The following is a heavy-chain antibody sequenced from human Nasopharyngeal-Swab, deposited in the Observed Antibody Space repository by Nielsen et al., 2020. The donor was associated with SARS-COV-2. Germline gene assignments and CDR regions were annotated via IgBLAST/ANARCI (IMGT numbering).Heavy chain of an antibody. CDR3: ARSLYYDFWSGYWDFPPFDY. CDR2: ISISSSYI. CDR1: GFTFCSYS. J-gene: IGHJ4*02. D-gene: IGHD3-3*01. Sequence: GESLKISCAASGFTFCSYSMNWVRQAPGKGLEWVSSISISSSYIYYADSVKGRFTLSRDNAKNSLYLQMNSLSAEDTAVYYCARSLYYDFWSGYWDFPPFDYWGQGTLVTVSS. V-gene: IGHV3-21*01.